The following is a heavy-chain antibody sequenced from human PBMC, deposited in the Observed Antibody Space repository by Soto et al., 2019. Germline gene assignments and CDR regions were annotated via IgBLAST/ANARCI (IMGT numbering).Heavy chain of an antibody. Sequence: QVQLVESGGGVVQSGRSRRLSCEVSAFTFRNYGMHWVRQPPGKAPEWVARIWPDGSEKFYADSVKGRFTISRDNSKKMLSLPMNSLRVEATAVFFCARGRFVVPTFASWGRGTLVTVSS. CDR3: ARGRFVVPTFAS. J-gene: IGHJ5*01. V-gene: IGHV3-33*03. D-gene: IGHD3-16*01. CDR1: AFTFRNYG. CDR2: IWPDGSEK.